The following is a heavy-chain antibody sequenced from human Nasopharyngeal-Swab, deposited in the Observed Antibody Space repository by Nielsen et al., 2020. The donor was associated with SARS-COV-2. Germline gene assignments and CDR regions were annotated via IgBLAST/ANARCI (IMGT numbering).Heavy chain of an antibody. CDR1: GYTFTGYY. J-gene: IGHJ5*02. CDR2: INPNSGGT. CDR3: ARVLYSSGGWLDP. D-gene: IGHD6-19*01. Sequence: ASVKVSCKASGYTFTGYYMHWVRQAPGQGLEWMGRINPNSGGTNYAQKFQGRVTMTRDTSISTAYMELSRLRSDDTAVYYCARVLYSSGGWLDPWGQGTLVTVSS. V-gene: IGHV1-2*06.